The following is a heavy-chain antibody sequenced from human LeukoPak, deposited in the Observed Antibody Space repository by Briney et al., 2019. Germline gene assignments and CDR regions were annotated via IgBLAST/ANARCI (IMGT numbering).Heavy chain of an antibody. CDR1: GFPLRSYA. CDR2: ISYDGSNK. J-gene: IGHJ4*02. D-gene: IGHD4-17*01. Sequence: GGPRGPSCAAPGFPLRSYAMPWVRQAPGKGLEWVEVISYDGSNKYYADSVKGRFTISRDNSKNTLYLQMNSLRAEDTAVYYCARLDLGYGDYSYYFDYWGQGTLVTVSS. V-gene: IGHV3-30-3*01. CDR3: ARLDLGYGDYSYYFDY.